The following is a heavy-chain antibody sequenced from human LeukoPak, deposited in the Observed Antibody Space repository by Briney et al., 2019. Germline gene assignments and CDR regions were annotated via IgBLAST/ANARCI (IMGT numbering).Heavy chain of an antibody. J-gene: IGHJ6*03. V-gene: IGHV1-2*02. D-gene: IGHD6-13*01. CDR1: GYTFNGYY. Sequence: GASVKVSCKASGYTFNGYYMHWVRQAPGQGLEWMGWINPNSGGTNYAQKFQGRVTMTRDTSISTAYMELSRLRSDDTAVYYCARTAAAGRYYYYYYYMDVWGKGTTVTVSS. CDR2: INPNSGGT. CDR3: ARTAAAGRYYYYYYYMDV.